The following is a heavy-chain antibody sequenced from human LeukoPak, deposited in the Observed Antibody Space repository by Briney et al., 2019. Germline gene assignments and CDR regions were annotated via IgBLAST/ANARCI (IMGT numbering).Heavy chain of an antibody. V-gene: IGHV3-48*03. J-gene: IGHJ4*02. D-gene: IGHD5-12*01. CDR2: LSSSGSAF. Sequence: GGSLRLSCEDSGFTFRSYEMNWVRQAPGKGLEWIAYLSSSGSAFSYADSVKGRFTIARDNAKNSVYLEMSSLRAEDTAVYYCARGPSGYHNTGGQGTLVTVSS. CDR1: GFTFRSYE. CDR3: ARGPSGYHNT.